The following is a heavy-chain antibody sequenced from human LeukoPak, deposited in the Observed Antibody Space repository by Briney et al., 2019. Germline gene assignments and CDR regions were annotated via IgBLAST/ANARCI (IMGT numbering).Heavy chain of an antibody. Sequence: GGSLRLSCAASGFTFSRYTMNWVRQAPEKGLEWVSSISSSSSYIYYADSVKGRFTTSRHNAKNSLYLQMNSLRAEDTAVYYCARDLEEHCSGGSCSLFDYWGQGTLVTVSS. CDR1: GFTFSRYT. CDR2: ISSSSSYI. D-gene: IGHD2-15*01. CDR3: ARDLEEHCSGGSCSLFDY. V-gene: IGHV3-21*01. J-gene: IGHJ4*02.